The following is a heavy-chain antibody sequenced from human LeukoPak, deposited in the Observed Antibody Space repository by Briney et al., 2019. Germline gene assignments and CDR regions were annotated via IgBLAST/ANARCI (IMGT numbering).Heavy chain of an antibody. V-gene: IGHV3-48*03. CDR3: ARGWAPAAILTRRGDY. J-gene: IGHJ4*02. CDR2: ISSSGSTI. CDR1: GFTFSSYE. Sequence: PGGSLRLSCAASGFTFSSYEMNWVRQAPGKGLEWVSYISSSGSTIYYADPVQGPFTTSRDNAKNSLYLQMNSLRAEDTAVYYCARGWAPAAILTRRGDYWGQGTLVTVSS. D-gene: IGHD2-2*01.